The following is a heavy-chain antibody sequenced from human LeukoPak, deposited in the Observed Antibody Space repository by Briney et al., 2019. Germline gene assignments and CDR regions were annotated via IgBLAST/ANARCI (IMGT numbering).Heavy chain of an antibody. Sequence: RRSLRLSCTASGFTFNNYWMTRGGQAPGKGLEWVANIKHDGRDKRYAASVKGRFAISRDNANNSLHLQMNSLRAEDTAVYFCARSYTSSGYYYGVAYWGQGTLVTVSS. J-gene: IGHJ4*02. CDR2: IKHDGRDK. D-gene: IGHD3-22*01. CDR3: ARSYTSSGYYYGVAY. V-gene: IGHV3-7*02. CDR1: GFTFNNYW.